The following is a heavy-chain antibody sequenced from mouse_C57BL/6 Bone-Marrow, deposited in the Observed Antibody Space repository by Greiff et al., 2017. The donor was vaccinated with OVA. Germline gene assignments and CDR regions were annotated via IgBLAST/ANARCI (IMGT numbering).Heavy chain of an antibody. J-gene: IGHJ1*03. Sequence: VKLMESGPGLVQPSQSLSITCTVSGFSLTSYGVHWVRQSPGKGLEWLGVIWSGGSTDYNAAFISRLSISKDNSKSQVFFKMNSLQADDTAIYYCARNGGSGYYGSSYDWYFDVWGTGTTVTVSS. CDR2: IWSGGST. CDR1: GFSLTSYG. CDR3: ARNGGSGYYGSSYDWYFDV. V-gene: IGHV2-2*01. D-gene: IGHD1-1*01.